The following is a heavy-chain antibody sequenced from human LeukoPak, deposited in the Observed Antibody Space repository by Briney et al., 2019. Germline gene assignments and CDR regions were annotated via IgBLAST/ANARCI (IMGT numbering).Heavy chain of an antibody. CDR3: ARAIYSSWHSSYYFDY. V-gene: IGHV3-23*01. CDR2: ITGSGDTT. CDR1: GFTNYA. D-gene: IGHD6-13*01. J-gene: IGHJ4*02. Sequence: PGGSLRLSCAASGFTNYAMSWVRQAPGKGLEWVSAITGSGDTTYYADSVKGRFSISRDSSKNALYLQMNSLRAEDTAVYYCARAIYSSWHSSYYFDYWGQGTLVTVSS.